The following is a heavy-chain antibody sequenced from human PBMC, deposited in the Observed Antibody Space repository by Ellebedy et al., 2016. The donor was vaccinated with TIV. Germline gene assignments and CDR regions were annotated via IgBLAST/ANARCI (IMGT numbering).Heavy chain of an antibody. J-gene: IGHJ4*02. CDR1: GYTFSGYY. D-gene: IGHD3-3*01. Sequence: ASSVKVSCKASGYTFSGYYIHWVRQAPGQGLEWMGWSSPNNGERNYEQKFQGRVTMTRDTSTSTAYMEVRGLRVDDTAVYYCARAQLRSPRFDYWGQGTLVTVSS. CDR3: ARAQLRSPRFDY. CDR2: SSPNNGER. V-gene: IGHV1-2*02.